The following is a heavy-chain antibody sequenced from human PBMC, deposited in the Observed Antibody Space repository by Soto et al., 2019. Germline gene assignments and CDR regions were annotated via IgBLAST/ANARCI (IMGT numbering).Heavy chain of an antibody. D-gene: IGHD6-13*01. J-gene: IGHJ5*02. V-gene: IGHV3-73*01. Sequence: PGGSLRLSCAASGFTFSGSAMHWVRQASGKGLEWVGRIRSKANSYATAYAASVKGRFTISRDDSKNTAYLQMNSLKTEGTAVYYCTSWGIAALNWFDPWGQGTQVTVSS. CDR1: GFTFSGSA. CDR2: IRSKANSYAT. CDR3: TSWGIAALNWFDP.